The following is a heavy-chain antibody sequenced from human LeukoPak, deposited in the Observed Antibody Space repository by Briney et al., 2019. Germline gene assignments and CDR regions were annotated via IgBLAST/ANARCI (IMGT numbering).Heavy chain of an antibody. CDR1: GGSISSATSY. J-gene: IGHJ4*02. Sequence: SETLSLTCSVSGGSISSATSYWAWIRQSPGKGLEWIGSIFYSGNTYYNPSLKSLVTISVDTSKNQFSLKLSSVTAADTAVYYCARVSGGNIDYWGQGTLVTVSS. D-gene: IGHD3-16*01. CDR2: IFYSGNT. CDR3: ARVSGGNIDY. V-gene: IGHV4-39*07.